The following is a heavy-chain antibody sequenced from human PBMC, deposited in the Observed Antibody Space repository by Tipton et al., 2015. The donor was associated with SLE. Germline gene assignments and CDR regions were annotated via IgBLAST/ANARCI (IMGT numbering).Heavy chain of an antibody. CDR3: ARGMVTWRGAIVGVDV. V-gene: IGHV4-59*08. CDR1: DGSISGYY. J-gene: IGHJ6*02. D-gene: IGHD2-21*02. CDR2: IYYTGST. Sequence: TLSLTCTVSDGSISGYYWSWIRKSPGKGLEWIGYIYYTGSTNYNPSLKSRVTISVDTAKNQFSLKLTSVTAADTALYYCARGMVTWRGAIVGVDVWGQGTTVNVSS.